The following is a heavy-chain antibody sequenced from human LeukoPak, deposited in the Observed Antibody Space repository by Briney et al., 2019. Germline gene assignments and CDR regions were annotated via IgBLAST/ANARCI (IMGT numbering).Heavy chain of an antibody. V-gene: IGHV4-4*09. CDR3: ARHGGGLRFLEWSVGWFDP. D-gene: IGHD3-3*01. J-gene: IGHJ5*02. CDR2: FYTSGST. Sequence: SETLSLTCTVSGGSISSYYWSWIRQPPGKGLEWIGYFYTSGSTNYNPSLKSRVTISVDTSKNQFSLKLSSVTAADTAVYYCARHGGGLRFLEWSVGWFDPWGQGTLVTVCS. CDR1: GGSISSYY.